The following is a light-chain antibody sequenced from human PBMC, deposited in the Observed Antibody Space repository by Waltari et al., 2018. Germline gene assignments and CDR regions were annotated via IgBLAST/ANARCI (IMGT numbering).Light chain of an antibody. CDR1: QGISNY. CDR3: QQLNSYPLT. CDR2: SAS. V-gene: IGKV1-9*01. Sequence: DIQLTQSPSFLSASVSDRVTITCRASQGISNYLTWYQQKPGNAPKLLIYSASTLQSGVPSRFSGSGSGTEFSLTISSLQPEDIATYYCQQLNSYPLTFGGGTKVEIK. J-gene: IGKJ4*01.